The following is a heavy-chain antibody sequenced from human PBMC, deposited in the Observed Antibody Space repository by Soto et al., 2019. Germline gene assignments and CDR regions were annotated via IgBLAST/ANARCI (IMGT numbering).Heavy chain of an antibody. J-gene: IGHJ5*02. CDR3: VRIRYQLPSSVLWLEH. CDR1: GGFLSESY. CDR2: INHVGGT. Sequence: SETLSLTCAVYGGFLSESYWTWIRQPPGKGLEWIGEINHVGGTNYNPSLKSRVTMSVDTSQNQFSLRLTSVTAADTAMYFCVRIRYQLPSSVLWLEHSGDGTPVTVSA. V-gene: IGHV4-34*01. D-gene: IGHD3-16*01.